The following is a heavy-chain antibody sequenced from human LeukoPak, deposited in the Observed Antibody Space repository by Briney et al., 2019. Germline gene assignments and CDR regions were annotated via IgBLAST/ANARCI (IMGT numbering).Heavy chain of an antibody. Sequence: GGSLRLSCAASGFTFSGYSMSWVRQAPGKGLEWVSSISSSSSYIYYADSVKGRLTTSRDNAKNSLYLQMNSLRAEDTAVYYCARDPTPRYCSGGSCYTHYGMDVWGQGTTVTVSS. J-gene: IGHJ6*02. CDR2: ISSSSSYI. CDR1: GFTFSGYS. CDR3: ARDPTPRYCSGGSCYTHYGMDV. D-gene: IGHD2-15*01. V-gene: IGHV3-21*01.